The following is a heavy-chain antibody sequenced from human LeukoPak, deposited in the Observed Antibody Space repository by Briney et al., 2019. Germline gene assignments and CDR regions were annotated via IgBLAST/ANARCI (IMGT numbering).Heavy chain of an antibody. V-gene: IGHV3-48*04. Sequence: GGSLRLSCAASGFTFNNCSMNWVRQAPGRGLEWVSYITSSGTTIYYADSVKGRFTISRDNAKNSLYLHMNSLRAEDTAVYYCARENYDILTGYHPRSFYYYGMDVWGQGTTVTVSS. CDR3: ARENYDILTGYHPRSFYYYGMDV. D-gene: IGHD3-9*01. J-gene: IGHJ6*02. CDR2: ITSSGTTI. CDR1: GFTFNNCS.